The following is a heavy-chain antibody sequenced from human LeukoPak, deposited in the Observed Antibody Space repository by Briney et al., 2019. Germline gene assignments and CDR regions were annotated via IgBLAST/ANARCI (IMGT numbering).Heavy chain of an antibody. V-gene: IGHV4-59*01. Sequence: PSETLSLTCTVSGGSISSYYWSWIRQPPGKGLEGIGYIYYSGSTNYNPSLKSRVTISVDTSKNQFSLKLGSVTAADTAVYYCARALFVTMDWFDPWGQGSLVTVSS. D-gene: IGHD3-10*01. CDR2: IYYSGST. CDR3: ARALFVTMDWFDP. CDR1: GGSISSYY. J-gene: IGHJ5*02.